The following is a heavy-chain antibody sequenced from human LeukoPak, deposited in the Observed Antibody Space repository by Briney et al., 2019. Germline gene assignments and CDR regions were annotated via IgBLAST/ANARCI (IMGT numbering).Heavy chain of an antibody. CDR2: ISYDGSNT. D-gene: IGHD6-19*01. Sequence: PGRSLRLSCAASRCTFSSYALHWVSQAPGKGLEWVTVISYDGSNTYYTDSVKGRFTISRDNSKNTLYLQMNSLRAEDTAVYYCARVRSGWYDAFDIWGQGTMFTVSS. V-gene: IGHV3-30*04. J-gene: IGHJ3*02. CDR1: RCTFSSYA. CDR3: ARVRSGWYDAFDI.